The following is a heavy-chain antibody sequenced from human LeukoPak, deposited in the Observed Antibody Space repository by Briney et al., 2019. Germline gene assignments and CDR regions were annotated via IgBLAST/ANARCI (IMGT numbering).Heavy chain of an antibody. CDR2: ISGSSRNI. D-gene: IGHD2-21*02. J-gene: IGHJ3*02. CDR3: ARDGAAHCGGDCYSGAFDI. CDR1: GFTFSSYI. V-gene: IGHV3-48*02. Sequence: GGSLRLSCGASGFTFSSYIMNWVRQAPGKGLEWVSYISGSSRNIYYPDSVRGRFTISRDNAKNSLYLQMNSLRDEDTAVYYCARDGAAHCGGDCYSGAFDIWGQGTMVTVSS.